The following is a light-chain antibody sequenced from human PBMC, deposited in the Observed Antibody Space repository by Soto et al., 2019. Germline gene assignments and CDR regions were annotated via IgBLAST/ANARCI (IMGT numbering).Light chain of an antibody. CDR1: KLGDKY. CDR2: QDS. V-gene: IGLV3-1*01. Sequence: SYELTQPPSVSVSPGQTASITCSGAKLGDKYACWYQQKPGQSPVLVIYQDSKRTSGIPERFSGSNSGNTATLTISGTQAMDEAYYYCQAWDSSTAVFGGGTKLTVL. CDR3: QAWDSSTAV. J-gene: IGLJ2*01.